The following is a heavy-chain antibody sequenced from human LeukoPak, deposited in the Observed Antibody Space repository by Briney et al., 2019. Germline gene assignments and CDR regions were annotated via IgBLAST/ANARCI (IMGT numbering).Heavy chain of an antibody. CDR1: GGSISSSSYY. V-gene: IGHV4-39*01. CDR3: ARHDYCSGGSCYERTWFDP. Sequence: SETLSLTCTVSGGSISSSSYYWGWIRKPPGKGLEWIVSSYYSGSTYYNPSLKSRVTISVDTTEIQFSLKLSPVTAADPYLSYCARHDYCSGGSCYERTWFDPWGQGTLVTVSS. J-gene: IGHJ5*02. CDR2: SYYSGST. D-gene: IGHD2-15*01.